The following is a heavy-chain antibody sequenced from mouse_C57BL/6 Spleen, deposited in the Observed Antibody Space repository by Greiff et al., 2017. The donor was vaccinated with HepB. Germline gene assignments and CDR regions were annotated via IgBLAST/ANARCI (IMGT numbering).Heavy chain of an antibody. D-gene: IGHD1-1*01. CDR3: ARIPHYYGSSYGYWYFDV. CDR1: GFTFSSYG. CDR2: ISSGGSYT. V-gene: IGHV5-6*01. J-gene: IGHJ1*03. Sequence: EVKLMESGGDLVKPGGSLKLSCAASGFTFSSYGMSWVRQTPDKRLEWVATISSGGSYTYYPDSVKGRFTISRDNAKNTLYLQMSSLKSEDTAMYYCARIPHYYGSSYGYWYFDVWGTGTTVTVSS.